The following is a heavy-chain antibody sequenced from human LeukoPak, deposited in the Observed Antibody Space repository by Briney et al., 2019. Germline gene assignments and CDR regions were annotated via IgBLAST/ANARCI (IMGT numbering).Heavy chain of an antibody. CDR2: ISWNSGSI. D-gene: IGHD3-3*01. CDR3: AKGAYEDHESYFDY. CDR1: GFTFDDYA. J-gene: IGHJ4*02. Sequence: GGSLRLSCAASGFTFDDYAMHWVRQAPGKGLEWVSGISWNSGSIGYADSVKGRFTISRDNAKNSLYLQMNSLRAEDTALYYWAKGAYEDHESYFDYWGQETLVTVSS. V-gene: IGHV3-9*01.